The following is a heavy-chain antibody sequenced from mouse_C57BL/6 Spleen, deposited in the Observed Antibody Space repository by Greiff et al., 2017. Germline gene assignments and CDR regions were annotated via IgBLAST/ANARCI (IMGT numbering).Heavy chain of an antibody. CDR1: GFTFSSYA. D-gene: IGHD1-1*01. J-gene: IGHJ3*01. V-gene: IGHV5-9-1*02. Sequence: EVMLVESGEGLVKPGGSLKLSCAASGFTFSSYAMSWVRQTPEKRLEWVAYISSGGDYIYYADTVKGRFTISRDNARNTLYLQMSSLKSEDTAMYYCTRDYNGSSSAWFAYWGQGTLVTVSA. CDR3: TRDYNGSSSAWFAY. CDR2: ISSGGDYI.